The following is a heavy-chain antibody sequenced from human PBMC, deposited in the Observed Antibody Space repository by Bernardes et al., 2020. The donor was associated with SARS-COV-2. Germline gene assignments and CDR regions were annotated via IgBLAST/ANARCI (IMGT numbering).Heavy chain of an antibody. CDR2: ISGSGGST. CDR1: GFTFGSYA. CDR3: AKDVSSGGSYLEEFDY. Sequence: GGSLRLSCAASGFTFGSYAMNWVRQAPGKGLEWVSAISGSGGSTYYADSVKGRFTISRDNSKNTLYLQMNSLRAEDTAVYYCAKDVSSGGSYLEEFDYWGQGTLVTVSS. V-gene: IGHV3-23*01. D-gene: IGHD1-26*01. J-gene: IGHJ4*02.